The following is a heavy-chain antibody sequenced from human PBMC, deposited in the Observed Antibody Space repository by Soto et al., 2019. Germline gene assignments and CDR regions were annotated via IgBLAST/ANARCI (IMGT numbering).Heavy chain of an antibody. D-gene: IGHD6-19*01. CDR3: AREYSSGWRFDY. CDR1: GFTFSSYA. Sequence: QVQLVESGGGVVQPGRSLRLSCAASGFTFSSYAMHWGRQAPGKGLEWVAVISYDGSNKYYADSVKGRFTISRDNSKNTLYLQMNSLRAEDTAVYYCAREYSSGWRFDYWGQGTLVTVSS. V-gene: IGHV3-30-3*01. CDR2: ISYDGSNK. J-gene: IGHJ4*02.